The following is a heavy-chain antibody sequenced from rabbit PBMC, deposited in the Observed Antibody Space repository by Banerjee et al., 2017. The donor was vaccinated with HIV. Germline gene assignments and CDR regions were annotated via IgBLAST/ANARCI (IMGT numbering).Heavy chain of an antibody. V-gene: IGHV1S7*01. CDR1: RFDFSTYS. Sequence: QELVESGGGLVQPGGSLKLSCKASRFDFSTYSMSWVRQAPGKGLEWIGYIVPIFGVTYYANWVNGRFTISSHNAQNMLYLQLNSLTAADTATYFCARDPITGGYGTYDLWGPGTLVTVS. CDR2: IVPIFGVT. CDR3: ARDPITGGYGTYDL. D-gene: IGHD7-1*01. J-gene: IGHJ6*01.